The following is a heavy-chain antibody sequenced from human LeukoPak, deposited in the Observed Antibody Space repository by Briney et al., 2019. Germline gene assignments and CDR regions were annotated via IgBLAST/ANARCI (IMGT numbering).Heavy chain of an antibody. CDR2: INGGGDIT. Sequence: GGSLRLPCEGSRYGFDSYAMTWLRQAPGKGLEWVSSINGGGDITYYAESVKGRFTVSRDNSKNTLFLQMNSLRAEDTAVFYCAKRYGDSTGWFFDFWGQGSLVTVSS. V-gene: IGHV3-23*01. J-gene: IGHJ4*02. CDR1: RYGFDSYA. CDR3: AKRYGDSTGWFFDF. D-gene: IGHD6-13*01.